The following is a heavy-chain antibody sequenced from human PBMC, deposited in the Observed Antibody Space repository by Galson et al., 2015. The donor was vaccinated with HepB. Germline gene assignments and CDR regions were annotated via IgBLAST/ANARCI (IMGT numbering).Heavy chain of an antibody. CDR2: VNPSGGST. CDR3: ARDPSEQWVEGYFDY. J-gene: IGHJ4*02. D-gene: IGHD6-19*01. CDR1: GYTFTSYY. V-gene: IGHV1-46*03. Sequence: SVKVSCKASGYTFTSYYMHWVRQAPGQGLEWLGIVNPSGGSTSYAQKFQGRVTMTRDTSTSTVYMDLSSLRSEDTAFYYWARDPSEQWVEGYFDYWGQGTLVTVSS.